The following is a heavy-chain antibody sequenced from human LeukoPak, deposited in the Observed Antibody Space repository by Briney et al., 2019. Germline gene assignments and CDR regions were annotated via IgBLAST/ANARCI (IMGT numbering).Heavy chain of an antibody. D-gene: IGHD3-22*01. V-gene: IGHV3-23*01. CDR3: AKVGIRISLIVVVFTTADDWYFDL. J-gene: IGHJ2*01. Sequence: GGSLRLSCAASGFTFSNYAMSWVRQAPGKGLEWVSGTSGSGGSTYYADSVKGRLTISRDNSKNTLYLQMDSLRAEDTAVYYCAKVGIRISLIVVVFTTADDWYFDLWGRGTLVTVSS. CDR1: GFTFSNYA. CDR2: TSGSGGST.